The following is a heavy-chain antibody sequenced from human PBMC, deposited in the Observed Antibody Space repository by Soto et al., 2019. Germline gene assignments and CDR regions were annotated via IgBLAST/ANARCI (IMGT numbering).Heavy chain of an antibody. D-gene: IGHD3-10*01. J-gene: IGHJ5*02. CDR2: IIPIPGIA. CDR3: ARDHTRDGSFGSGSPTPFGP. V-gene: IGHV1-69*04. CDR1: GGTFSSYT. Sequence: GASVEVCCKASGGTFSSYTIRWVRQAPGQGLEWMGRIIPIPGIANYAQKFQGRVTITADKSTSTAYMELSSLRSEDTAVYYCARDHTRDGSFGSGSPTPFGPWGQGTLVTVSS.